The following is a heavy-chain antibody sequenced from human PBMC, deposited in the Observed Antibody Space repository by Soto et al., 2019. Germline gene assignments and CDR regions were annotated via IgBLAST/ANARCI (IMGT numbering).Heavy chain of an antibody. CDR3: ASHWGQTKRYYYYGMDV. D-gene: IGHD7-27*01. J-gene: IGHJ6*02. Sequence: QVQLVQSGAEVKKRGSSVKVSCKASGGTFSSYAISWVRQAPGQGLEWMGGIIPIFGTADYAQNFQGRVTNTADESTSTAYMELSSLRSEDTAVYYCASHWGQTKRYYYYGMDVWGQGTTVTVSS. CDR2: IIPIFGTA. V-gene: IGHV1-69*12. CDR1: GGTFSSYA.